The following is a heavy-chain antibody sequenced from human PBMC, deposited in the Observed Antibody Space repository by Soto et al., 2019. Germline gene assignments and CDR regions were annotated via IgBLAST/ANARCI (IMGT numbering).Heavy chain of an antibody. CDR1: GYTFTNYY. CDR2: IKCSGGET. J-gene: IGHJ6*02. D-gene: IGHD2-15*01. V-gene: IGHV1-46*01. CDR3: ARDIMSSPACSGGSCYYYYYGMDV. Sequence: GASVKVSCKTSGYTFTNYYMHWVRQAPGQGLEWMGIIKCSGGETTYAQRFLGRVTMTSDTSTSTVYMEVSSLRSEDTAVYYCARDIMSSPACSGGSCYYYYYGMDVWGQGTTVTVSS.